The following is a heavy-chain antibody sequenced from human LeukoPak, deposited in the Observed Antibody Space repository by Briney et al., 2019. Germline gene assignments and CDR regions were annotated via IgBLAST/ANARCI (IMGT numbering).Heavy chain of an antibody. CDR2: IIPIFGTA. Sequence: GGSLRLSCAASGFTFSSYAISWVRQAPGQGLEWMGGIIPIFGTANYAQKFQGRVTITADESTSTAYMELSSLRSEDTAVYYCAREGTVTTTDAFDIWGQGTMVTVSS. V-gene: IGHV1-69*01. D-gene: IGHD4-17*01. J-gene: IGHJ3*02. CDR3: AREGTVTTTDAFDI. CDR1: GFTFSSYA.